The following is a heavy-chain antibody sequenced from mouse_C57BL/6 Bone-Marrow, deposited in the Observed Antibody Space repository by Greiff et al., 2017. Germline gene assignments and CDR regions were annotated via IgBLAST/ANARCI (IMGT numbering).Heavy chain of an antibody. CDR1: GYSITSGYY. Sequence: VQLQQSGPGLVKPSQSLSLTCSVTGYSITSGYYWNWIRQFPGNKLEWMGYISYDGSNNYNPSLKNRISITRDTSKNQFFLKLNSVTTEDTATYYCARGHFDYWGQGTTLTVSS. V-gene: IGHV3-6*01. CDR2: ISYDGSN. J-gene: IGHJ2*01. CDR3: ARGHFDY.